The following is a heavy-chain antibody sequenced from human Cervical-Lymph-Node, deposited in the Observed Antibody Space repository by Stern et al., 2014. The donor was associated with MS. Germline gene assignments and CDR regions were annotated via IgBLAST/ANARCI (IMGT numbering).Heavy chain of an antibody. D-gene: IGHD6-19*01. J-gene: IGHJ6*02. CDR2: SSPEDGET. Sequence: QVQLLQPGAEVKKPWASVKVSCKVSGYTLNDLSLHWVRQAPGEGLEWMGGSSPEDGETIFAQGLQGRVTVTEDTSTDTAYMELSSLRSEDTAVYYCASAVTGLNYYFHALDVWGQGTTVTVSS. CDR3: ASAVTGLNYYFHALDV. V-gene: IGHV1-24*01. CDR1: GYTLNDLS.